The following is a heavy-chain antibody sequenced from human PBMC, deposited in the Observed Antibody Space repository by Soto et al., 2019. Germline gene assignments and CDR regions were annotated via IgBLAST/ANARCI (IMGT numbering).Heavy chain of an antibody. D-gene: IGHD6-6*01. CDR3: ARSPLAARSKLYYGMDV. J-gene: IGHJ6*02. V-gene: IGHV1-69*12. CDR1: GGTFSSYA. CDR2: IIPIFGTA. Sequence: QVQLVQSGAEVKKPGSSVKVSCKASGGTFSSYAISWVRQAPGQGLEWMGGIIPIFGTANYAQKFQGRVTITADESTSTAYMELSSLRSEDTAVYYCARSPLAARSKLYYGMDVWGQGTTVTVSS.